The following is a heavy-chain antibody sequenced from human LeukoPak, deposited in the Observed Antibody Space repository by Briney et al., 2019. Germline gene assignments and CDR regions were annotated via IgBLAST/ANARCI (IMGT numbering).Heavy chain of an antibody. V-gene: IGHV3-30*18. CDR1: GLTLSSYG. D-gene: IGHD3-3*01. CDR2: ISYDGSNK. J-gene: IGHJ4*01. Sequence: GGSLRLSCAASGLTLSSYGMHWVRQAPGKGLEWVAVISYDGSNKYYADSVKGRFTISRDNSKNALYLQMNSLRAEDTAVYYCAKVGSHYDLDYWGQGTLVTVSS. CDR3: AKVGSHYDLDY.